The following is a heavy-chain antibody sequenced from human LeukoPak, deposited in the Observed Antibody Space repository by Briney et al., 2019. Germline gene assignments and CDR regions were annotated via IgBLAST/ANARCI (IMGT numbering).Heavy chain of an antibody. Sequence: TGGSLRLSCAASGFSFDVFAMNWVRQTPGNGLEWVSYISRTSSAILYSESVKGRFTVSRDNAKNSLYLEMNSLRVDDSALYYCARDGINWADYWGQGTLVTVSS. V-gene: IGHV3-48*01. CDR2: ISRTSSAI. CDR3: ARDGINWADY. D-gene: IGHD3-16*01. J-gene: IGHJ4*02. CDR1: GFSFDVFA.